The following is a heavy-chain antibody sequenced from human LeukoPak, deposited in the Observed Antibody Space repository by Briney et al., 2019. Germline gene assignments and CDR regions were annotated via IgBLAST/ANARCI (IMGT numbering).Heavy chain of an antibody. V-gene: IGHV1-18*01. J-gene: IGHJ4*02. CDR2: ISAYNGAT. CDR3: ARCWSFDRGYCDY. Sequence: ASVKVSCKTSGYIFTSHGITWVRQAPGQGLEWMGWISAYNGATDFAHNLQGRVTMTTDASTTTVYMELRSLRSDDTAVYYCARCWSFDRGYCDYWGQGTLVTVSS. CDR1: GYIFTSHG.